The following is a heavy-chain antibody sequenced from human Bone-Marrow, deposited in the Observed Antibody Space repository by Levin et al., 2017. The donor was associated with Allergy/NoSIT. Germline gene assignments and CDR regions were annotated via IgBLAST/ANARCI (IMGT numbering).Heavy chain of an antibody. CDR2: IIPIFGTA. CDR1: GGTFSSYA. D-gene: IGHD1-26*01. V-gene: IGHV1-69*01. Sequence: KISCKASGGTFSSYAISWVRQAPGQGLEWMGGIIPIFGTANYAQKFQGRVTITADESTSTAYMELSSLRSEDTAVYYCARYSGSYFRYYFDYWGQGTLVTVSS. CDR3: ARYSGSYFRYYFDY. J-gene: IGHJ4*02.